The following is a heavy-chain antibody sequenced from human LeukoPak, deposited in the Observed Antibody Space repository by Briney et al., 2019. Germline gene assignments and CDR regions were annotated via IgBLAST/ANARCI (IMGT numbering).Heavy chain of an antibody. CDR1: GGSFSDYY. D-gene: IGHD1-26*01. CDR2: IYTSGST. Sequence: SETLSLTCAVYGGSFSDYYWNWIRQRAGKGLEWIGRIYTSGSTNYNPSLKSRVTISVDTSKNQFSLKLSSVTAADTAVYYCARVHRGSPGDAFDIWGQGTMVTVSS. CDR3: ARVHRGSPGDAFDI. V-gene: IGHV4-59*10. J-gene: IGHJ3*02.